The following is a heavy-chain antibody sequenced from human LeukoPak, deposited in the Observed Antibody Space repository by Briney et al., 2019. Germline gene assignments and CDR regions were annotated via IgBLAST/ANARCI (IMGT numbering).Heavy chain of an antibody. V-gene: IGHV3-7*01. CDR2: IKQDGSEK. D-gene: IGHD1-26*01. CDR3: ARINSGRHLGDAFDI. Sequence: GGSLRLSCAAFSGYWMTWVRQAPGKGLEWVANIKQDGSEKYYVDSVNGRFTISRDNAKNSLFLQMNSLRAEDTAVYYCARINSGRHLGDAFDIWGQGTTVTVSS. J-gene: IGHJ3*02. CDR1: SGYW.